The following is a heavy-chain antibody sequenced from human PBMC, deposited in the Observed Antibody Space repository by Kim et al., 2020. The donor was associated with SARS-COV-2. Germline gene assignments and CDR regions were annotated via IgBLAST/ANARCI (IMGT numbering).Heavy chain of an antibody. V-gene: IGHV1-69*13. CDR1: GGTFSSYA. D-gene: IGHD2-2*01. Sequence: SVKVSCKASGGTFSSYAISWVRQAPGQGLEWMGGIIPIFGTANYAQKFQGRVTITADESTSTAYMELSSLRSEDTAVYYCARDCSSTSCPQRPYYYYGMDVWGQGTTVTVSS. J-gene: IGHJ6*02. CDR3: ARDCSSTSCPQRPYYYYGMDV. CDR2: IIPIFGTA.